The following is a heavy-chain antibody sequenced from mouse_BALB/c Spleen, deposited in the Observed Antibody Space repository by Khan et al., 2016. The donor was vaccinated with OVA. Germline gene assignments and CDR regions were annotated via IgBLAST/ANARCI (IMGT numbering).Heavy chain of an antibody. CDR2: ISSGGDYT. D-gene: IGHD4-1*01. CDR3: ASHLTGSFAY. J-gene: IGHJ3*01. V-gene: IGHV5-6*01. CDR1: GFIFSSYS. Sequence: EVQRVESGGDLVKPGGSLKLSCAASGFIFSSYSMSWVRQTPDKRLEWVATISSGGDYTYYPDSVKGRFTISRDDAKNTLYLQMSSLKSEDTAMYDCASHLTGSFAYWGQGTLVTVSA.